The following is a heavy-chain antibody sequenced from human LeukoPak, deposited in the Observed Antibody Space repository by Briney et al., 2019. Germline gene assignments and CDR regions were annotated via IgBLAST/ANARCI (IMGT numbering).Heavy chain of an antibody. D-gene: IGHD3-22*01. Sequence: GGSLRLSCAASGFTFSDYYMTWIRRAPGKGLELVSYITSAGTIYYADSVKGRFTISRDNAKNSLYLQMNSLRAEDTAVYYCAELGITMIRGVWGKGTTVTISS. V-gene: IGHV3-69-1*02. J-gene: IGHJ6*04. CDR3: AELGITMIRGV. CDR1: GFTFSDYY. CDR2: ITSAGTI.